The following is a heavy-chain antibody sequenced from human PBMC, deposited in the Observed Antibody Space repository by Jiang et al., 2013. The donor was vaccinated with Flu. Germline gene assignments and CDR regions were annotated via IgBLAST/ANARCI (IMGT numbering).Heavy chain of an antibody. CDR1: GYTFTSNY. J-gene: IGHJ4*02. V-gene: IGHV1-46*01. Sequence: VQLVESGAEVQKPGASVKVSCRASGYTFTSNYIHWVRQAPGQGLEWMGIIDPSGGSTRYAQKFQGRVTMTRGTSTSKVYMELSSLRSEDTAVYYCVRDEYSSSWPSYFDYWGQGTLVHRLL. D-gene: IGHD6-13*01. CDR3: VRDEYSSSWPSYFDY. CDR2: IDPSGGST.